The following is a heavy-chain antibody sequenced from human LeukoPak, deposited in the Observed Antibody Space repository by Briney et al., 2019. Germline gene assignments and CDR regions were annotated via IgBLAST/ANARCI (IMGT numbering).Heavy chain of an antibody. V-gene: IGHV4-30-4*01. D-gene: IGHD5-24*01. CDR3: ARGGEGYNYVY. CDR1: GGSISSGTYY. CDR2: ISCSGST. Sequence: PSETLSLTCTVSGGSISSGTYYSNWIRQPPGKALEWIGYISCSGSTHYNPSLKSRATISEDTSKNQFSLKLTSVTDADTAVYYCARGGEGYNYVYWGQGTLVTVTS. J-gene: IGHJ4*02.